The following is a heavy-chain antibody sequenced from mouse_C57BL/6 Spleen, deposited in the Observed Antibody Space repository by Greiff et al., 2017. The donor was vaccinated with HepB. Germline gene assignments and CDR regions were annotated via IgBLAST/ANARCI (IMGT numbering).Heavy chain of an antibody. CDR2: INPSSGYT. Sequence: VQLQQSGAELAKPGDSVKLSCKASGYTFTSYWMHWVKQRPGQGLEWIGYINPSSGYTKYNQKFKDKATLTADKSSSTAYMQLSSLTYEDSAVDYCARSIYGSSSYWYFDVWGTGTTVTVSS. J-gene: IGHJ1*03. CDR3: ARSIYGSSSYWYFDV. V-gene: IGHV1-7*01. D-gene: IGHD1-1*01. CDR1: GYTFTSYW.